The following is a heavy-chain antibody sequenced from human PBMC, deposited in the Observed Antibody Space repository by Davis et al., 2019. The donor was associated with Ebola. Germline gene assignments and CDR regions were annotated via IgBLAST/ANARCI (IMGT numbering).Heavy chain of an antibody. Sequence: GESLKISCAASGFTFSNAWMSWVRQAPGKGLEWVGRIKSKTDGGTTDYAAPVKGRFTISRDDSKNTLYLQMNSLKTEDTAVYYCTTGPLNIGVWFGELLYPPLEIDYWGQGTLVTVSS. V-gene: IGHV3-15*01. CDR1: GFTFSNAW. D-gene: IGHD3-10*01. CDR3: TTGPLNIGVWFGELLYPPLEIDY. J-gene: IGHJ4*02. CDR2: IKSKTDGGTT.